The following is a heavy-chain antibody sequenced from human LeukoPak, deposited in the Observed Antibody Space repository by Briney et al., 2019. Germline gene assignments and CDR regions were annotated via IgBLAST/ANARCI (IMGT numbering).Heavy chain of an antibody. J-gene: IGHJ5*02. D-gene: IGHD2-2*01. CDR2: INPDNGGT. CDR1: GYTFTDYY. CDR3: TREARVGNWFDP. Sequence: ASVKVSCRASGYTFTDYYIHWVRQAPGQGQESMGWINPDNGGTNYAQKFQGRVTMTRDTSIRTVYMDLSRLRSDDTAVFYCTREARVGNWFDPWGQGTQVTVSS. V-gene: IGHV1-2*02.